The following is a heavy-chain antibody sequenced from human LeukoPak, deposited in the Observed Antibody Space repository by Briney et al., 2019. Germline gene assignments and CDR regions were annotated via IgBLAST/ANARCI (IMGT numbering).Heavy chain of an antibody. CDR3: ARVPPWVGVVIGRIGYYYMDV. D-gene: IGHD3-3*01. CDR2: ISSSSSYI. Sequence: NTGGSLRLSCAASGFTFSSYSMNWVRQAPGKGLEWVSSISSSSSYIYYADSVKGRFTISRDNAKNSLYLQMNSLRAEDTAVYYCARVPPWVGVVIGRIGYYYMDVWGKGTTVTVSS. V-gene: IGHV3-21*01. J-gene: IGHJ6*03. CDR1: GFTFSSYS.